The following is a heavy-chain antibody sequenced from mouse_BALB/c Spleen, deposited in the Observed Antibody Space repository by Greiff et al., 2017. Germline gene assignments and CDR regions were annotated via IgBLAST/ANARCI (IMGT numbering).Heavy chain of an antibody. V-gene: IGHV1-80*01. D-gene: IGHD4-1*02. CDR2: IYPGDGDT. CDR3: ARPRNYLNWDVAMDY. J-gene: IGHJ4*01. Sequence: QVQLQQSGAELVRPGSSVKISCKASGYAFSSYWMNWVKQRPGQGLEWIGQIYPGDGDTNYNGKFKGKATLTADKSSSTAYMQLSSLTSEDSAVYFCARPRNYLNWDVAMDYWGQGTSVTVSS. CDR1: GYAFSSYW.